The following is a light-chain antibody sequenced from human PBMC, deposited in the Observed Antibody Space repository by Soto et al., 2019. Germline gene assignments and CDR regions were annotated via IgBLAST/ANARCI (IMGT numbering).Light chain of an antibody. CDR1: QIISRR. CDR3: KQRYSSPST. CDR2: AAS. Sequence: SELTQSPSTKCAAVGDSGIINKRASQIISRRLAWYQQKPGKAPKFLIYAASNLQGGVPSRFSGSGSGTDFTLTISSLQPEDFATYYCKQRYSSPSTFGQGTRLEIK. J-gene: IGKJ5*01. V-gene: IGKV1-39*01.